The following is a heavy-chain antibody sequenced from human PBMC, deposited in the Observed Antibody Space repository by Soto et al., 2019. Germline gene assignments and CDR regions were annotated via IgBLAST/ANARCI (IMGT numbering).Heavy chain of an antibody. J-gene: IGHJ4*02. V-gene: IGHV4-39*02. Sequence: SQTLSLTCTVSGGSISSLIYYWGWIRQPPGKGLEWIGNIHYSGSTYYDSSLKSRVTISVDTSKNQFSLKLSSVTAADTAIYYCARDDEGGSYCDLGYWGQGTLVTVS. CDR3: ARDDEGGSYCDLGY. CDR2: IHYSGST. D-gene: IGHD3-10*01. CDR1: GGSISSLIYY.